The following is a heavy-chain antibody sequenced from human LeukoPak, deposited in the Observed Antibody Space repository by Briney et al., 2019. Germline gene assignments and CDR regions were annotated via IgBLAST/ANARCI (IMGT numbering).Heavy chain of an antibody. CDR3: ARLNYDFWSGVWEGYYMDV. Sequence: GGSLRLSCAASGFTFSSYAMTWVRQAPGKGLEWVANIREDGSEKYYVDSVKGRFTISRDNAKNSLYLQVNSLRAEDTAVYYCARLNYDFWSGVWEGYYMDVXGXGTTVTVSS. V-gene: IGHV3-7*01. J-gene: IGHJ6*03. D-gene: IGHD3-3*01. CDR1: GFTFSSYA. CDR2: IREDGSEK.